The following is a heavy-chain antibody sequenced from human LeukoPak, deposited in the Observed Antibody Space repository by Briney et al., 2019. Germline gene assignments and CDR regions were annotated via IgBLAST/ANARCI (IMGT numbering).Heavy chain of an antibody. J-gene: IGHJ4*02. CDR2: IYYSGST. Sequence: SETLSLTCIVSGGSISSYYWSWIRQPPGKGLEWIGYIYYSGSTNYNPSLKSRVTISVDTSKNQFSLKLSSVTAADTAIYYCAGGTYYYFDYWGQGTLVTVSS. D-gene: IGHD1-26*01. CDR3: AGGTYYYFDY. V-gene: IGHV4-59*01. CDR1: GGSISSYY.